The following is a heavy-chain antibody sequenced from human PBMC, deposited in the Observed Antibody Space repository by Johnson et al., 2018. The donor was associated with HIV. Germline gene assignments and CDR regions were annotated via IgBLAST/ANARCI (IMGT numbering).Heavy chain of an antibody. CDR3: ARVEQRSGYYRGGFDI. CDR2: IGSAGAT. D-gene: IGHD3-3*01. CDR1: GFTFSGYD. J-gene: IGHJ3*02. Sequence: VQLVESGGGLVQPGGSLRLSCAASGFTFSGYDMHWVSQATGKGLEWVSAIGSAGATHYPGAVKGRFTISRENAKNSMFLQKNSLGAGDTAVYYCARVEQRSGYYRGGFDIWGQGTMVTVYS. V-gene: IGHV3-13*01.